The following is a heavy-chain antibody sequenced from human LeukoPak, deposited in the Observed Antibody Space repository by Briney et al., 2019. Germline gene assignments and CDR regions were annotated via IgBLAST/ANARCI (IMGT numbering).Heavy chain of an antibody. J-gene: IGHJ4*02. CDR2: TYYGSKWYN. CDR3: ARGNGNSFDY. CDR1: GDSFSTNSAA. Sequence: SQTLSLTCAISGDSFSTNSAAWNWIRQSPSRGLEWLGRTYYGSKWYNDYALFVKSRVSINPDTSKNQFSLQLNSVTPEDTAVYYCARGNGNSFDYWGQGTLVTVSS. D-gene: IGHD2-8*01. V-gene: IGHV6-1*01.